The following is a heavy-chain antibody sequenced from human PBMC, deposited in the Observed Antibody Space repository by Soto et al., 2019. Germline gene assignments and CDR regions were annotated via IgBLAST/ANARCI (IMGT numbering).Heavy chain of an antibody. CDR1: GFAFSSYG. J-gene: IGHJ4*02. CDR2: IWYDGSNK. D-gene: IGHD6-19*01. CDR3: ASAQSPSSGWYYFDY. V-gene: IGHV3-33*01. Sequence: QVQLVESGGGVVQPGRSLRLSCAASGFAFSSYGMHWVRQAPGKGLEWVAVIWYDGSNKYYADSVKGRFTISRDNSKNTLYLQMNSLRAEDTAVYYCASAQSPSSGWYYFDYWGQGTLVTVSS.